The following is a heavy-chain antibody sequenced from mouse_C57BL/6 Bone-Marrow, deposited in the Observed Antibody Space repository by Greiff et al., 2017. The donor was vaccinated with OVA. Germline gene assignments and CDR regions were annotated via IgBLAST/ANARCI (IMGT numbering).Heavy chain of an antibody. CDR3: ARRTGGYFDV. Sequence: VKLMESGAELVRPGTSVKVSCKASGYAFTNYLIEWVKQRPGQGLEWIGVINPGSGGTNYNEKFKGKATLTADKSSSTAYMQLSSLTSEDSAVYCCARRTGGYFDVWGTGTTVTVSS. CDR1: GYAFTNYL. V-gene: IGHV1-54*01. CDR2: INPGSGGT. J-gene: IGHJ1*03.